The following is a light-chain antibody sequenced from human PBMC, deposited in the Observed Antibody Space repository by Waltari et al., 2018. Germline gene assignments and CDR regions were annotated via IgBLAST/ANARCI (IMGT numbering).Light chain of an antibody. J-gene: IGKJ2*01. CDR2: GAS. CDR1: QSLGTN. V-gene: IGKV3-15*01. CDR3: QQYNNWPLYT. Sequence: ETVMTQSPATLSVSPGGRATLSCRASQSLGTNLAWYQQKPGQAPRLLIYGASSRATGFPARFSGSGSGTDFTLTISSLQSEDFVVYYCQQYNNWPLYTFGQGTKLEI.